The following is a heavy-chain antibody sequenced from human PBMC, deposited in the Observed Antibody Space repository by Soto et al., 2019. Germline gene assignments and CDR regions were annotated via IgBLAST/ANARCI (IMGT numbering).Heavy chain of an antibody. CDR2: IIPILGIA. CDR3: ARGYYYDSSGYLTYYGMDV. CDR1: GGTFSSYT. D-gene: IGHD3-22*01. J-gene: IGHJ6*02. V-gene: IGHV1-69*02. Sequence: QVQLVQSGAEVKKPGSSVKVSCKASGGTFSSYTISWVRQAPGQGLEWMGRIIPILGIANYAQKFQGRVTRTADEXXSXAXTELSSLRSDETAVDYCARGYYYDSSGYLTYYGMDVWGQGTTVTVSS.